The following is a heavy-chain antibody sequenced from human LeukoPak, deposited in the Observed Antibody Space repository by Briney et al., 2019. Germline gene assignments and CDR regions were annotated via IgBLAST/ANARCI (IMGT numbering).Heavy chain of an antibody. Sequence: GGSLRLSCAASGFAFSDYYMSWVRQAPGKGLEWLSQISYSGNTINYLDSVRGRFSISRDNSKNTLFLQMNSLRPEDTAVYYCARGHSSSWAFIDYWGQGTVVTVSS. CDR1: GFAFSDYY. V-gene: IGHV3-11*04. J-gene: IGHJ4*02. CDR2: ISYSGNTI. D-gene: IGHD6-13*01. CDR3: ARGHSSSWAFIDY.